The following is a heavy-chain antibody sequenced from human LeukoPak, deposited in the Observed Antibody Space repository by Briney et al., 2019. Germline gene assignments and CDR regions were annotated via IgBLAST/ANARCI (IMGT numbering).Heavy chain of an antibody. D-gene: IGHD6-25*01. CDR1: GGSISTSSHY. Sequence: ETLSLTCTVSGGSISTSSHYWGWIRQPPAKGLEWIGSIYYSGTTYYNLSLRSRLTKSVNTSKNQFSLNVTSVTAADTAIYYCARHVRRLNDAFDIWGQGTMVTVSS. J-gene: IGHJ3*02. CDR3: ARHVRRLNDAFDI. V-gene: IGHV4-39*01. CDR2: IYYSGTT.